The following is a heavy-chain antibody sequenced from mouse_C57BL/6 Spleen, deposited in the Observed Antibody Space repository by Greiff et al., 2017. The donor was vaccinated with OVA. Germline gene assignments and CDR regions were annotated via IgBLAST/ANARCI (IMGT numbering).Heavy chain of an antibody. CDR2: ISYDGSN. J-gene: IGHJ4*01. CDR3: APYDDYYAMDY. D-gene: IGHD2-3*01. CDR1: GYSITSGYY. V-gene: IGHV3-6*01. Sequence: EVKLQESGPGLVKPSQSLSLTCSVTGYSITSGYYWNWIRQFPGNKLEWMGYISYDGSNNYNPSLKNRISITRDTSKNQFFLKLNSVTTEDTATYYCAPYDDYYAMDYWGQGTSVTVSS.